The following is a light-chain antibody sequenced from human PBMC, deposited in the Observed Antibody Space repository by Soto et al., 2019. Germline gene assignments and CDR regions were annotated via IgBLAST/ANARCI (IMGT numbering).Light chain of an antibody. V-gene: IGLV2-8*01. CDR1: SSDVGAYNYNY. J-gene: IGLJ1*01. CDR3: SSFGGNEYPYV. CDR2: EVK. Sequence: QSALTQPPSASGSPGQSVIISCTGTSSDVGAYNYNYVSWYQQHPGKAPKLLIYEVKKRPSGVPDRFSGSKSGNTASLTVSGLQAEDEADYYCSSFGGNEYPYVFVSGTKVTVL.